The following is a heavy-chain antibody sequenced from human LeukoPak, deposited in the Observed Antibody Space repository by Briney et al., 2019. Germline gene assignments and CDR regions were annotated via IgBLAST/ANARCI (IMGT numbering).Heavy chain of an antibody. J-gene: IGHJ6*03. Sequence: SETLSLTCTVSGGSISSYYWSWIRQPAGKGLEWIGRIYTSGSTNYNPSLKSRVTMSVDTSKNQFSLKLSSVTAADTAVYYCARVYIFGDPNYYYMDVWGKGTTVTVSS. CDR2: IYTSGST. D-gene: IGHD3-3*02. CDR3: ARVYIFGDPNYYYMDV. V-gene: IGHV4-4*07. CDR1: GGSISSYY.